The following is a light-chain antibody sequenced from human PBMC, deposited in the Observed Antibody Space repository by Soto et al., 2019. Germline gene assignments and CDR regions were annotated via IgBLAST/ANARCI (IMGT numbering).Light chain of an antibody. V-gene: IGKV3-11*01. CDR2: DAS. CDR3: QQRSKWPPEVT. Sequence: EIVLTQSPATLSLTPGERATVSCRASQSVGSHLAWYQQKPGQAPRLLMYDASNRATGISARFSGSGSGTDFTLTISSLEPEDFAVYYCQQRSKWPPEVTFGQGTRLEI. CDR1: QSVGSH. J-gene: IGKJ5*01.